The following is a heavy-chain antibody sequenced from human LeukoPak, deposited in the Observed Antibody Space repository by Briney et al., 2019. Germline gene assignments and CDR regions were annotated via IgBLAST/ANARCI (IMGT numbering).Heavy chain of an antibody. V-gene: IGHV3-11*04. CDR2: ISSSGSRI. CDR1: GFTFRDYY. J-gene: IGHJ3*02. Sequence: AGGSLRLSCAASGFTFRDYYMGWIRQAPGKGLEWVSYISSSGSRIYNADSVKGRFTISRDNAKNSLYLQMNSLRAEDTAVYYCARAFNDAFDIWGQGTMVTVSS. CDR3: ARAFNDAFDI.